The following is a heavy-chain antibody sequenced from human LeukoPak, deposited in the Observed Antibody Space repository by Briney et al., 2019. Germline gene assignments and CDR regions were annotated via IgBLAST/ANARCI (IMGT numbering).Heavy chain of an antibody. CDR1: GFTFSSYS. Sequence: PGGSLRLSCAASGFTFSSYSMNWVRQAPGKGLEWVSSISSSSSYIYYADSVKGRFTISRDNAKNSLHLQMNSLRAEDTAVYYCAREVPFYYYGMDVWGQGTTVTVSS. CDR3: AREVPFYYYGMDV. CDR2: ISSSSSYI. J-gene: IGHJ6*02. V-gene: IGHV3-21*01. D-gene: IGHD3-10*01.